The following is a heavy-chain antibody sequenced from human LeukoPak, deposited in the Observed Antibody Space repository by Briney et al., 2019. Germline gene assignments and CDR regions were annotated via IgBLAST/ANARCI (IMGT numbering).Heavy chain of an antibody. V-gene: IGHV3-73*01. D-gene: IGHD3-3*01. Sequence: GGSLRLSCAASGFTFSGSAMHWVRQASGKGLEWVGRIRSKANSYATAYAASVKGRFTISRDDSKNTAYLQMNSLKTEDTAVYYCTRAPPYDFWSGYAEFDPWGQGTLVTVSS. CDR2: IRSKANSYAT. J-gene: IGHJ5*02. CDR1: GFTFSGSA. CDR3: TRAPPYDFWSGYAEFDP.